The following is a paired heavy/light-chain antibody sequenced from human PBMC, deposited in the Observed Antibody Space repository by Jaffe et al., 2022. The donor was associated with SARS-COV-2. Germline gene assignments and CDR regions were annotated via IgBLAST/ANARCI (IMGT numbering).Light chain of an antibody. CDR3: QQYVNWPLT. V-gene: IGKV3-15*01. CDR1: QFISTN. Sequence: EIVMTQSPAILSVSPGERATLSCRASQFISTNLAWYQQRPGQAPRLLMYGASTRATAFPARFSGSGSGTEFTLTISSLQSEDFAVYYCQQYVNWPLTFGGGTKVEIK. J-gene: IGKJ4*01. CDR2: GAS.
Heavy chain of an antibody. CDR1: GDSINNTNYY. V-gene: IGHV4-39*01. D-gene: IGHD2-15*01. J-gene: IGHJ4*02. CDR3: ARYCSGGSCVDH. Sequence: QLQLQESGPGLVKPSETLSLTCTVSGDSINNTNYYWGWIRQPPGKGLEWIVNMLYSGTTHYNASLKSRATVSVDTSENQFSLKLNSVSAADTAIYYCARYCSGGSCVDHWGQGTLVTVSS. CDR2: MLYSGTT.